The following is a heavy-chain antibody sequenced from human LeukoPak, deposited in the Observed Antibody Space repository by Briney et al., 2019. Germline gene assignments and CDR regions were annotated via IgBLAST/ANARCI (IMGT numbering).Heavy chain of an antibody. CDR3: ARGTPYLVVPAAPRGWFDP. CDR1: GGSINSSSYY. Sequence: SETLSLTCTVSGGSINSSSYYWGWIRQPPGKGLEWIGSIYYSGSTYYNPSLKSRVTISVDTSKNQFSLKLSSVTAADTAVYYCARGTPYLVVPAAPRGWFDPWGQGTLVTVSS. V-gene: IGHV4-39*07. CDR2: IYYSGST. D-gene: IGHD2-2*01. J-gene: IGHJ5*02.